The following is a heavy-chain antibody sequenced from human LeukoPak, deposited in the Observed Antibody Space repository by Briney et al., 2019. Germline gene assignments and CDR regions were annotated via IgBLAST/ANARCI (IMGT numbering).Heavy chain of an antibody. Sequence: SVKVSCKASGGTFSSYAISWVRQAPGQGLEWMGGNIPIFGTANYAQKFQGRVTITTDESTSTAYMELSSLRSEDTAVYYCARDGGIAAAYFDYWGQGTLVTVSS. CDR2: NIPIFGTA. CDR1: GGTFSSYA. J-gene: IGHJ4*02. V-gene: IGHV1-69*05. D-gene: IGHD6-13*01. CDR3: ARDGGIAAAYFDY.